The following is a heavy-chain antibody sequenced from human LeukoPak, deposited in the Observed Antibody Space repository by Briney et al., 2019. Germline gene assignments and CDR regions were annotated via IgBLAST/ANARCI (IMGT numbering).Heavy chain of an antibody. Sequence: GGSLRLSCAASGFTFSYYWMSWVRQAPGKGLEWVANIEQDGSEKYYVDSVKGRFTISRDNPKNLLFLQINSLRVEDTAVYYCARETPRRGETRDGYRWGQGTVVTVSS. CDR3: ARETPRRGETRDGYR. CDR1: GFTFSYYW. J-gene: IGHJ4*02. CDR2: IEQDGSEK. V-gene: IGHV3-7*01. D-gene: IGHD5-24*01.